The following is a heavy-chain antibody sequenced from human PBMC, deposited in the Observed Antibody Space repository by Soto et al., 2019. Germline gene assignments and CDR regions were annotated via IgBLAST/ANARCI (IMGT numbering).Heavy chain of an antibody. V-gene: IGHV1-18*01. Sequence: QVQLVQSGAEVRKPGASVKVSCKASGYTFSTSGMSWLRQAPGQGIEWRGWISTYNGDTNDAPKFQDRVTMTSDTSTSTVYKELRSLRSDDTAVYYCARAGAAPYYYSGMDVWGQGTRVTVSS. CDR3: ARAGAAPYYYSGMDV. J-gene: IGHJ6*02. CDR2: ISTYNGDT. CDR1: GYTFSTSG. D-gene: IGHD2-15*01.